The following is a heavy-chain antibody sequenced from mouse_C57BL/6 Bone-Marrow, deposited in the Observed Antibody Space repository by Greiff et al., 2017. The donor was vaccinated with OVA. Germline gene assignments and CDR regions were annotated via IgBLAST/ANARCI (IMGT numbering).Heavy chain of an antibody. CDR3: ARERRWLLRY. Sequence: VQLQQPGAELVKPGASVKLSCKASGYTFTSYWMQGVKQRPGQGLEWIGEIDPSDSYTNYNQKFKGKATLTVDTCSSAAYMQLSSLTSEDSAVYYCARERRWLLRYWGQGTTLSVSS. D-gene: IGHD2-3*01. V-gene: IGHV1-50*01. J-gene: IGHJ2*01. CDR2: IDPSDSYT. CDR1: GYTFTSYW.